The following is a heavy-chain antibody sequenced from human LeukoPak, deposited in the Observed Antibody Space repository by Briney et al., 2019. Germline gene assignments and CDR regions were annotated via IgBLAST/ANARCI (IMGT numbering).Heavy chain of an antibody. J-gene: IGHJ4*02. CDR1: GFAFSGYE. V-gene: IGHV3-48*03. CDR2: ISDSGHTI. D-gene: IGHD5-12*01. CDR3: ARDRGYGGYEEAGY. Sequence: GGSLRLSCAASGFAFSGYEMNWVRQAPGKGLEWVSYISDSGHTIYYADSVKGRFTITRDSAKNSLYLQMNSLRAEDTAVYYCARDRGYGGYEEAGYWGQGTLVTVSS.